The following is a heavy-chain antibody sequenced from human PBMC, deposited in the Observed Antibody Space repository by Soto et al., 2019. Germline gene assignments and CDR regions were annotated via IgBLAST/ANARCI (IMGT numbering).Heavy chain of an antibody. J-gene: IGHJ5*02. CDR3: ARGGTYSDLLIRDRFDP. Sequence: QVQLQESGPGLVKPSETLSLTCTVSGGSISNYYWNWIRQPPGKGLEWIGYISYTGRPNYTPALESRVTVSVDTANNQFSLKLSSVTAADTAIYYCARGGTYSDLLIRDRFDPWGQGTLVTVSS. D-gene: IGHD6-13*01. CDR1: GGSISNYY. V-gene: IGHV4-59*01. CDR2: ISYTGRP.